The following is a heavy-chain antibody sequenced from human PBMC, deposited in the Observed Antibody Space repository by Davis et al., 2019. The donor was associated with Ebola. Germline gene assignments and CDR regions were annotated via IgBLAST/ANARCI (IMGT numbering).Heavy chain of an antibody. CDR3: AKDHRQWLVPAYFDY. D-gene: IGHD6-19*01. Sequence: PGGSLRLSCAASGFTFSSYAMSWVRQAPGKGLEWVSAISGSGGSTYYADSVKGRFTISRDNSKNTLYLQMNSLRAEDTAVYYCAKDHRQWLVPAYFDYWGQGTLVTVSS. V-gene: IGHV3-23*01. CDR2: ISGSGGST. J-gene: IGHJ4*02. CDR1: GFTFSSYA.